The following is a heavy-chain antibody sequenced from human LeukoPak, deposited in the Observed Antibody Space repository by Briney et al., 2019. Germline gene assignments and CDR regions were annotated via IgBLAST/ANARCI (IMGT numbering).Heavy chain of an antibody. V-gene: IGHV5-51*01. D-gene: IGHD3-10*01. CDR2: IYPGDSDT. CDR3: ARRSRDYYGSGILSPGGWFDP. CDR1: GYSFTSYW. Sequence: GESLKISCKGSGYSFTSYWIGWVRQMPGKGLEWMGIIYPGDSDTRYSPSFQGQVTISADKSISTAYLQWSSLKASDTAMYYCARRSRDYYGSGILSPGGWFDPWGQGTLVTVSS. J-gene: IGHJ5*02.